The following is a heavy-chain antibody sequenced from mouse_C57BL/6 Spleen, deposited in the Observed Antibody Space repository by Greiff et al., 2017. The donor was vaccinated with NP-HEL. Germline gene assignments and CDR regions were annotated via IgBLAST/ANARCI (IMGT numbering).Heavy chain of an antibody. D-gene: IGHD2-4*01. CDR2: ISSGGSYT. J-gene: IGHJ4*01. V-gene: IGHV5-6*02. CDR3: ARRFDYDGGYAMDY. CDR1: GFTFSSYG. Sequence: DVMLVESGGDLVKPGGSLKLSCAASGFTFSSYGMSWVRQTPDKRLEWVATISSGGSYTYYPDSVKGRFTISRDNAKNTLYLQMSSLKSEDTAMYYCARRFDYDGGYAMDYWGQGTSVTVSS.